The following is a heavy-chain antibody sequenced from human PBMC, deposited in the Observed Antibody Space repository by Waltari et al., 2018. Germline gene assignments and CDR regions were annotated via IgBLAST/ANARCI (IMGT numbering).Heavy chain of an antibody. V-gene: IGHV3-53*01. CDR2: ISRDGT. CDR3: ARDVTGYYYFDL. CDR1: GFTVSTTY. J-gene: IGHJ2*01. Sequence: EVQLVESGGGLIQPGGSLRLSCAASGFTVSTTYMNWVRQAPWKGLEWVSVISRDGTHYADSVKGRFTISRDNSKNTVYLQMNTLRAEDTALYYCARDVTGYYYFDLWGRGTLVTVSS. D-gene: IGHD3-16*01.